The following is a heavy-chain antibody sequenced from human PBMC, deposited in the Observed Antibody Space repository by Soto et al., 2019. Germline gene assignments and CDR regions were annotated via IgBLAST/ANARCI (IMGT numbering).Heavy chain of an antibody. J-gene: IGHJ4*02. D-gene: IGHD1-1*01. CDR2: ISGGGVPV. CDR1: GFTFSGYS. CDR3: VRGRANYYFDF. Sequence: GGSLRLSCKASGFTFSGYSMDWVRQAPGKGLEWIAYISGGGVPVYYADSVKGRFTISRDNAKNSLYLQMNHLRDEDTAIYYCVRGRANYYFDFWGQGALVTVPQ. V-gene: IGHV3-48*02.